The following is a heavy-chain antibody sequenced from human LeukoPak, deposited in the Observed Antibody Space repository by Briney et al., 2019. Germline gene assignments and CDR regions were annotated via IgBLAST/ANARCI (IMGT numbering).Heavy chain of an antibody. D-gene: IGHD3-22*01. Sequence: HPGGSLRLSCAASGFTFSSYGMHWVRQAPGKGLEWVAVIWYDGSNKYYAGSVKGRFTISRDNSKNTLYLQMNSLRAEDTAVYYCARAVDYYDSSGRSDAFDIWGQGTMVTVSS. CDR2: IWYDGSNK. J-gene: IGHJ3*02. CDR3: ARAVDYYDSSGRSDAFDI. CDR1: GFTFSSYG. V-gene: IGHV3-33*01.